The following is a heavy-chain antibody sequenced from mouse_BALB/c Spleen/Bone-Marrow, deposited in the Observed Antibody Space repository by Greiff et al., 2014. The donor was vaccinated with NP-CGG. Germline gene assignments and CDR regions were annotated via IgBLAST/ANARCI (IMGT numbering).Heavy chain of an antibody. V-gene: IGHV1-5*01. J-gene: IGHJ2*01. CDR2: IYPGNSDT. CDR3: TTLARNNFDY. Sequence: VQLQQPGTVLARPGAAVKMSCKASGYTFSNYWMHWVKQRPGQGLEWIGTIYPGNSDTTYNQNFKGKAKLTAVTSTSTAYMELSSLTNEDSAVYYCTTLARNNFDYWGQGTTLTASS. D-gene: IGHD3-1*01. CDR1: GYTFSNYW.